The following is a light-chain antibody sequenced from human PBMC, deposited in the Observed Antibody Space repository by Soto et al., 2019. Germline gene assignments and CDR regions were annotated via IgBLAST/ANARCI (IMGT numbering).Light chain of an antibody. CDR2: KAS. J-gene: IGKJ2*01. Sequence: DIQMTQSPSTLSASVGDRVIITCRASQSISSWLAWYQQKPGKAPKLLIYKASSLESGVPSRFSGSGSGTEFTLTISSLQPDDFATYYCQEYKSYSTFGQGTNLEIK. V-gene: IGKV1-5*03. CDR3: QEYKSYST. CDR1: QSISSW.